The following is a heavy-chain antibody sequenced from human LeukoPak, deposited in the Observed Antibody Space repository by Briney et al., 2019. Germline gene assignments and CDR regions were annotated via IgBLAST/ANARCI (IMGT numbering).Heavy chain of an antibody. CDR1: GGSISSYY. D-gene: IGHD3-10*01. J-gene: IGHJ4*02. Sequence: PSETLSLTCTVSGGSISSYYWSWIRQPPGKGLEWIGYIYYSGSTNYNPSLKSRVTISVDTSENQFSLKLSSVTAADTAVYYCARAAYGSGSYLYYFDYWGQGTLVTVSS. CDR2: IYYSGST. V-gene: IGHV4-59*01. CDR3: ARAAYGSGSYLYYFDY.